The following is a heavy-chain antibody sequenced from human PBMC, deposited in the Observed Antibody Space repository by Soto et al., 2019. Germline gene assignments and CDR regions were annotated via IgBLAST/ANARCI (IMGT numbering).Heavy chain of an antibody. CDR3: ARALSYYDILPGYYNDY. CDR1: GFTFSSYS. J-gene: IGHJ4*02. V-gene: IGHV3-48*02. CDR2: ISSSSSTI. Sequence: GGSLRLSCAASGFTFSSYSMNWVRQAPGKGLEWVSYISSSSSTIYYADSVKGRFTISRDNAKNSLYLQMNSLRDEDTAVYYCARALSYYDILPGYYNDYWGQGTLVTVSS. D-gene: IGHD3-9*01.